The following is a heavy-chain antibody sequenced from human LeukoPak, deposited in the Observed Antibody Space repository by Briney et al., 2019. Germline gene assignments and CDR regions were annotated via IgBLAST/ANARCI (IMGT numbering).Heavy chain of an antibody. CDR2: IYHTENT. J-gene: IGHJ4*02. Sequence: PSETLSLTCAVYGGSFSGYYWSWIRQPPGKGLEWIGEIYHTENTNYNPSLKSRVTVSPDTSKNQFSLKLTSVTAADTAVYYCARGRYDSAGLYFDYWGQGTLVTVSS. D-gene: IGHD3-22*01. V-gene: IGHV4-34*01. CDR3: ARGRYDSAGLYFDY. CDR1: GGSFSGYY.